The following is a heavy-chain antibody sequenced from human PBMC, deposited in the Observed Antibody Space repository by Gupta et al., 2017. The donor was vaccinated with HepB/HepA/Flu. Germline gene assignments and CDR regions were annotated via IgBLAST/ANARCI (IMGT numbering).Heavy chain of an antibody. D-gene: IGHD3-3*01. CDR2: INHSGST. Sequence: QVQLQQWGAGLLKPSETLSLTCAVYGGSFSGYYWSWIRQPPGKGLEWIGEINHSGSTNYNPSLKSRVTIAVDTSKNQFSLKLSSVTAADTAVYYGARDVGRGDFSYGCQGTLVTVSS. J-gene: IGHJ4*02. CDR3: ARDVGRGDFSY. V-gene: IGHV4-34*01. CDR1: GGSFSGYY.